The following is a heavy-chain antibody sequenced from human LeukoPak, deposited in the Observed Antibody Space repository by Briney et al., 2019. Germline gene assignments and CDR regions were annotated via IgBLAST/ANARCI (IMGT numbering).Heavy chain of an antibody. D-gene: IGHD3-22*01. CDR2: LHPSGNL. V-gene: IGHV4-31*03. J-gene: IGHJ4*02. Sequence: SQTLSLTCTVSGASFSSGDQYWNWIRQSPGKGLEWIGSLHPSGNLYNNPSLESRVTMSVDTSKNQFSLNLNSVTAADTAEYFCSRGLDSRKLGYWGQGTLVTVSS. CDR1: GASFSSGDQY. CDR3: SRGLDSRKLGY.